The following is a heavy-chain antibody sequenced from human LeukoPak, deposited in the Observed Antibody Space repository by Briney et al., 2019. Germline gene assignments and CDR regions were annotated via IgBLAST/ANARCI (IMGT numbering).Heavy chain of an antibody. J-gene: IGHJ5*02. Sequence: ASVTLSCKASGSSFTGYYMHWVRLAPGPGLELMGRINPDCGGSIYSRKIQSRVTMPRDTVISTAYMDLSRLRSDVTAVYYCARDRRVPGTTFGYNWFDPWGQGTLVTVSS. D-gene: IGHD1-7*01. CDR1: GSSFTGYY. CDR2: INPDCGGS. CDR3: ARDRRVPGTTFGYNWFDP. V-gene: IGHV1-2*06.